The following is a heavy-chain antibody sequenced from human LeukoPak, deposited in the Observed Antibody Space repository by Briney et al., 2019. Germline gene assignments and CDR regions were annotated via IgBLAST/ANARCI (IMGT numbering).Heavy chain of an antibody. CDR2: INHSGST. CDR1: SYSISSGYY. V-gene: IGHV4-38-2*01. CDR3: VMIPESVGINYFDI. D-gene: IGHD1-1*01. J-gene: IGHJ4*02. Sequence: PSETLSLTCAVSSYSISSGYYWGWIRQPPGKGLEWIGEINHSGSTNYSPSLKSRVTISVDTSKNQFSLKVRSVTAADTAIYYCVMIPESVGINYFDIWGQGTLLTVSS.